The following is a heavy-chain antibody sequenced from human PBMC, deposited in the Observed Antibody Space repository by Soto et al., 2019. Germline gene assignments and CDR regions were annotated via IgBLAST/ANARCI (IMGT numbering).Heavy chain of an antibody. Sequence: GGSLRLSCVASGFTFNKYALAWVRQAPGKGLEWVSAISGSGASTYDADSVKGRFTISRDNSNNTLYLQMNSLRAEDTAVYYCARLPSRHWVDYWGQGTLVTVSS. D-gene: IGHD3-16*01. CDR2: ISGSGAST. V-gene: IGHV3-23*01. J-gene: IGHJ4*02. CDR1: GFTFNKYA. CDR3: ARLPSRHWVDY.